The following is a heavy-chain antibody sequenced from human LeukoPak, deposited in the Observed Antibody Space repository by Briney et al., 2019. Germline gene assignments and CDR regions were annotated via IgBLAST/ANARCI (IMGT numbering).Heavy chain of an antibody. CDR3: ARASWLGYYYYGMDV. D-gene: IGHD6-13*01. CDR2: IYYSGST. V-gene: IGHV4-59*01. Sequence: PSETLSLTCTVSGGSISSYYWSWIRQPPGKGLEWIGYIYYSGSTNYNPSLKSRVTISVDTSKNQFSLKLSSVTAADTAVYYCARASWLGYYYYGMDVWGQGTTVTVSS. J-gene: IGHJ6*02. CDR1: GGSISSYY.